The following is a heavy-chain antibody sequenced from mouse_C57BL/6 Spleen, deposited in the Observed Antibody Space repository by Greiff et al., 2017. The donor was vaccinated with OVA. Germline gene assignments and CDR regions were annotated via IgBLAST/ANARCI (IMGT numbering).Heavy chain of an antibody. CDR3: ARDLDGSSWAY. Sequence: EVQLQESGPGLVKPSQSLSLTCSVTGYSITSGYYWNWIRQFPGNKLEWMGYISYDGSNNYNPSLKNRISITRDTSKNQFFLKLNSVTTEDTATYYCARDLDGSSWAYWGQGTLVTVSA. CDR1: GYSITSGYY. J-gene: IGHJ3*01. D-gene: IGHD1-1*01. CDR2: ISYDGSN. V-gene: IGHV3-6*01.